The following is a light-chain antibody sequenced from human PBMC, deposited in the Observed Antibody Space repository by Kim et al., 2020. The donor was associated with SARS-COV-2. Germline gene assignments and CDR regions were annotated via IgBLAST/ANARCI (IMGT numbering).Light chain of an antibody. CDR1: NIGSKS. Sequence: SYELTQPPSVSVDPGKTARITCGGNNIGSKSVHWYQQKPGQAPVLVIDYDSDRPSEIPERFSGSNSGNTATLTISRVEAGDEADYYCQVWDSSSDHPVFG. V-gene: IGLV3-21*04. CDR2: YDS. CDR3: QVWDSSSDHPV. J-gene: IGLJ3*02.